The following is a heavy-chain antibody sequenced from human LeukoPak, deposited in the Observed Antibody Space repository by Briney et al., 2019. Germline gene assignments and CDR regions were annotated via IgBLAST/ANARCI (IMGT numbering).Heavy chain of an antibody. D-gene: IGHD3-10*01. Sequence: GASVKVSCKASGYTFTGYYMHWVRQAPGQGLEWMGWINPNSGGTNYAQKFQGRVTMTRDTSISTAYMELSRLRSDDTAVYYCARRMVRAYWYFDLWGRDTLVTVSS. CDR2: INPNSGGT. V-gene: IGHV1-2*02. J-gene: IGHJ2*01. CDR3: ARRMVRAYWYFDL. CDR1: GYTFTGYY.